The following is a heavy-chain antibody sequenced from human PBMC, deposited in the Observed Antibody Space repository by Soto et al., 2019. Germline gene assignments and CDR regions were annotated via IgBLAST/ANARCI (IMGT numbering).Heavy chain of an antibody. V-gene: IGHV1-2*04. CDR2: INPNSGGT. J-gene: IGHJ5*02. Sequence: ASVKVSCKASGYTFTGYYMHWVRQAPGQGLEWMGWINPNSGGTNYAQKFQGWVTMTRDTSISTAYMELSRLRSDDTAVYYCARQDYYGSGSYYHWFDPWGQGTLVTV. D-gene: IGHD3-10*01. CDR3: ARQDYYGSGSYYHWFDP. CDR1: GYTFTGYY.